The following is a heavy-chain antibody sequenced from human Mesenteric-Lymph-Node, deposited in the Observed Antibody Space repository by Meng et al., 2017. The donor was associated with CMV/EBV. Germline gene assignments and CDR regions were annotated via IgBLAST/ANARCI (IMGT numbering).Heavy chain of an antibody. Sequence: GESLKISCAASGFTFSSYWMSWVRQAPGKGLEWVSSFSGYDGVSYYADSVKGRFTISRDNSKNTLFLQMSSLRAEDTAIYYCAKERERWLQYYYFDSWGQGTLVTVSS. V-gene: IGHV3-23*01. CDR3: AKERERWLQYYYFDS. CDR1: GFTFSSYW. D-gene: IGHD5-24*01. J-gene: IGHJ4*02. CDR2: FSGYDGVS.